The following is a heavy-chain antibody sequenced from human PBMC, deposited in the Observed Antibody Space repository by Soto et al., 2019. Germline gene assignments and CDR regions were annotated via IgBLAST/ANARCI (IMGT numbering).Heavy chain of an antibody. V-gene: IGHV3-21*01. CDR1: GFTFSSYS. J-gene: IGHJ4*02. CDR2: ISSSSSYI. CDR3: AREDDSDGDLDY. D-gene: IGHD4-17*01. Sequence: EVQLVESGGGLVKPGGSLRLSCAASGFTFSSYSMNWVRQTPGKGLEWVSSISSSSSYIYYADSVKGRFTISRDNAKNSLYLQMNSLRAEDTAVYYCAREDDSDGDLDYWGQGTLVTVSS.